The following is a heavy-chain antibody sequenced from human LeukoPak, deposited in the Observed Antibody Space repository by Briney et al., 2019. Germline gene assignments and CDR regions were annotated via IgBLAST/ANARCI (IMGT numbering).Heavy chain of an antibody. CDR1: GGSISSSSYY. J-gene: IGHJ3*02. CDR3: ARGNSSGYHDAFDI. D-gene: IGHD3-22*01. CDR2: IYYSGST. V-gene: IGHV4-39*07. Sequence: SETLSLTCTVSGGSISSSSYYWGWIRQPPGKGLEWIGSIYYSGSTYYNPSLKSRVTISVDTSKNQFSLKLSSVTAADTAVYYCARGNSSGYHDAFDIWGQGTMVTVSS.